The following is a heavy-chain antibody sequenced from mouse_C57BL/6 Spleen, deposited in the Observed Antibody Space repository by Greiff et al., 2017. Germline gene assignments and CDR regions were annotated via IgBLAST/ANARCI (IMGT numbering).Heavy chain of an antibody. D-gene: IGHD1-1*01. J-gene: IGHJ1*03. Sequence: EVQREQSGAELVKPGASVKLSCTASGFNFTDYYMHWVKQRTEQGLEWIGRIDPEDGDTKYTPKFQGKATMTADTSSNTAYLQLSSLTSEDTAVYYCARDGSGYEGYFDVWGTGTTVTVSS. CDR2: IDPEDGDT. CDR3: ARDGSGYEGYFDV. V-gene: IGHV14-2*01. CDR1: GFNFTDYY.